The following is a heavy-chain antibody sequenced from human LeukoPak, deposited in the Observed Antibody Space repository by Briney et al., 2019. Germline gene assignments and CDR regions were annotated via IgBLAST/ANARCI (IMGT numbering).Heavy chain of an antibody. V-gene: IGHV5-10-1*01. Sequence: GESLKISCKGSGYSFTSYWISWVRQMPGKGLEWMGRIDPSDSYTNYSPSFQGHVTISADKSISTAYLQWSSLKASDTAMYYCASREGDWFDPWGQGTLVTVSS. J-gene: IGHJ5*02. CDR3: ASREGDWFDP. CDR1: GYSFTSYW. CDR2: IDPSDSYT.